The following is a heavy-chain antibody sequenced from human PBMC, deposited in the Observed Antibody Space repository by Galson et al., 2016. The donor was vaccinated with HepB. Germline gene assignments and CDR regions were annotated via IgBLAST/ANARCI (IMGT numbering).Heavy chain of an antibody. CDR3: ARDGGVKVGGDH. CDR1: GFSFSRHS. D-gene: IGHD3-16*01. Sequence: SLRLSCAASGFSFSRHSMNWVRQAPGKGLEWVSVIYSTGSTKYADSVKGRFTISRDSSKNTLYLQMNSLRAEDTAVYYCARDGGVKVGGDHWGQGTLVTVSS. CDR2: IYSTGST. V-gene: IGHV3-53*01. J-gene: IGHJ4*02.